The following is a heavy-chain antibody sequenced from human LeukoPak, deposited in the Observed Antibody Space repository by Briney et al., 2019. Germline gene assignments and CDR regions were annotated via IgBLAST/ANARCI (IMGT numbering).Heavy chain of an antibody. Sequence: SETLSLTCSVSGVSISSYSWTWIRQPPGKGLEWIGFIDYSGSSNYNPSLKSRVTFSADPSTNHFSLNLTSVTAADTAVYFCARDHPVADWAPDIWGRGTMVTVSS. V-gene: IGHV4-59*13. J-gene: IGHJ3*02. CDR3: ARDHPVADWAPDI. CDR2: IDYSGSS. CDR1: GVSISSYS. D-gene: IGHD3-9*01.